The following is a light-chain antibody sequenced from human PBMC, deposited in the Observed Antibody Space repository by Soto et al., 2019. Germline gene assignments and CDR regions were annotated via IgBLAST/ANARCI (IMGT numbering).Light chain of an antibody. CDR2: GAS. J-gene: IGKJ1*01. CDR1: QTVRSSF. Sequence: EIVFTQSPCTLSLSPGERATLSCRASQTVRSSFLAWYQQKPGQAPRLLIFGASTRAAGFPDRFSGSGSGTDFTLTISRLEPEDFAVYYCQQYGSSPRTFGQGTKVDIK. V-gene: IGKV3-20*01. CDR3: QQYGSSPRT.